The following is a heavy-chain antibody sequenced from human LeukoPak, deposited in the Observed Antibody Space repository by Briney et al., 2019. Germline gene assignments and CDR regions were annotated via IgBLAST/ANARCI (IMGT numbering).Heavy chain of an antibody. CDR3: ARKITMITGFDY. Sequence: SQTLSLTCTVSGGSISSGGYYWSWIRQHPGEGLEWIGYIYYSGSTYYNPSLKSRVTISVDTSKNQFSLKLSSVTAADTAVYYCARKITMITGFDYWGQGTLVTVSS. V-gene: IGHV4-31*03. CDR2: IYYSGST. D-gene: IGHD3-22*01. J-gene: IGHJ4*02. CDR1: GGSISSGGYY.